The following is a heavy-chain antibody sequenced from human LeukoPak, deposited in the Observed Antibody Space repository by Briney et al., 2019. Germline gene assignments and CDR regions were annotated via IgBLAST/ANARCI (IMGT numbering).Heavy chain of an antibody. J-gene: IGHJ4*02. Sequence: ASVTVSCKASGYTFTSYGISWVRQAPGQGLEWMGWISAYNGNTNYAQKLQGRVTMTTDTSTSTAYMELRSLRSDDTAVYYCARGIFGVVIIDGPDYWGQGTLVTVSS. CDR1: GYTFTSYG. V-gene: IGHV1-18*01. CDR3: ARGIFGVVIIDGPDY. D-gene: IGHD3-3*01. CDR2: ISAYNGNT.